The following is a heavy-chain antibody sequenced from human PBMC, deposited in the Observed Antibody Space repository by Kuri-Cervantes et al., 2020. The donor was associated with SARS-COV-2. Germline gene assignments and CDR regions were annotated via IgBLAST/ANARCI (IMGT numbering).Heavy chain of an antibody. CDR2: ISSSSSYI. Sequence: GGSLRLSCAASGFSFSSYGMSWVRQAPGKGLEYVSSISSSSSYIYYADSVKGRFTISRDNAKNSLHLQMNSLRAEDTAVYYCARDGGGRPTHSDYWGQGTLVTVSS. D-gene: IGHD2-15*01. CDR1: GFSFSSYG. V-gene: IGHV3-21*01. CDR3: ARDGGGRPTHSDY. J-gene: IGHJ4*02.